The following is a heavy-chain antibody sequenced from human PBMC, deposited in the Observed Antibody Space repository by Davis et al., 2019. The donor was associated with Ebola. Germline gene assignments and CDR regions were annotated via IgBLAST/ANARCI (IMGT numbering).Heavy chain of an antibody. Sequence: AASVTVSCKASGYTFTSYDINWVRQATGQGLEWMGWMNPNSGNTGYAQKFQGRVTMTRNTSINTAYMELSSLRSEDTAVYYCARRERWGQEDYWGQGTLVTVSS. V-gene: IGHV1-8*01. D-gene: IGHD1-26*01. J-gene: IGHJ4*02. CDR3: ARRERWGQEDY. CDR1: GYTFTSYD. CDR2: MNPNSGNT.